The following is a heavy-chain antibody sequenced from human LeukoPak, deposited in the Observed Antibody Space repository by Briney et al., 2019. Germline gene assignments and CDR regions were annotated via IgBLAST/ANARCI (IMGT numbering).Heavy chain of an antibody. V-gene: IGHV1-2*02. J-gene: IGHJ4*02. D-gene: IGHD1-26*01. CDR2: INPNSGGT. CDR3: ARDHKGTSSGSYYFDY. CDR1: GYTFTGYY. Sequence: GASVKVSCKASGYTFTGYYMHWVRQAPGQGLEWMGWINPNSGGTNYAQKFQGRVTMTRDTSISTAYMELSRLRSDDTAVYYCARDHKGTSSGSYYFDYWGQGTLVTVSS.